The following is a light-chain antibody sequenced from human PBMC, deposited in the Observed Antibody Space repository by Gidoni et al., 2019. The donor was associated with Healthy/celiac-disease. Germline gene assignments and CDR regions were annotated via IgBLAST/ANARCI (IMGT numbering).Light chain of an antibody. J-gene: IGKJ2*01. V-gene: IGKV3-20*01. Sequence: IVLTQSPGTLSLSPGERATLSCRASQSVSSSYVAWYQQKPGQATRLLIYGASSRATGLPDRFSGSGAGTDFTLTISRLEPEDFAVYYCQQYGSSPYTFXXXTKLEIK. CDR3: QQYGSSPYT. CDR2: GAS. CDR1: QSVSSSY.